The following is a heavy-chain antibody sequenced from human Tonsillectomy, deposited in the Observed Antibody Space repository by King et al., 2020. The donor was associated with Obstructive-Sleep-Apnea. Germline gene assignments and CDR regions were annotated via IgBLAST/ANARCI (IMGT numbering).Heavy chain of an antibody. V-gene: IGHV4-34*01. CDR2: INHSGST. Sequence: VQLQQWGAGLLKPSETLSLTCAAYGGSFSDYYWSWIRQPPGKGLEWIGEINHSGSTNYNPSLKSRVTISVDMSKNQFSLKLTSVTAADTAVYHCARGSGAADVNWFDPWGQGTLVTVSS. D-gene: IGHD6-13*01. J-gene: IGHJ5*02. CDR1: GGSFSDYY. CDR3: ARGSGAADVNWFDP.